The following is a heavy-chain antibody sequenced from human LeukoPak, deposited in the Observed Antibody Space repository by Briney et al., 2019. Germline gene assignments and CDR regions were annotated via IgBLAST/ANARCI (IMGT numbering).Heavy chain of an antibody. Sequence: GGSLRLSCAASGFTFSSYWMHWVRQAPGKGLVWVSRINSDGSSTSNADSVKGRFTISRDNAENTLYLQMNSLRAEDTAVYYCARGAATRYYYMDVWGKGTTVTVSS. CDR3: ARGAATRYYYMDV. J-gene: IGHJ6*03. V-gene: IGHV3-74*01. CDR1: GFTFSSYW. CDR2: INSDGSST. D-gene: IGHD2-15*01.